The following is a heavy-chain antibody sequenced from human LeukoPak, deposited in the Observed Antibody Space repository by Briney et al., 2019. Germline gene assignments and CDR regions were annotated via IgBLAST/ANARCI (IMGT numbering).Heavy chain of an antibody. V-gene: IGHV1-18*01. D-gene: IGHD6-19*01. Sequence: ASVKVSCKASGYTFTSYGISWVRQAPGQGLEWMGWISAYNGNTNYAQKLQGRVTMTTDTSTSTAYMELSSLRSEDTAVYYCARGPYSSGWYRMGDAFDIWGQGTMVTVSS. CDR1: GYTFTSYG. CDR3: ARGPYSSGWYRMGDAFDI. J-gene: IGHJ3*02. CDR2: ISAYNGNT.